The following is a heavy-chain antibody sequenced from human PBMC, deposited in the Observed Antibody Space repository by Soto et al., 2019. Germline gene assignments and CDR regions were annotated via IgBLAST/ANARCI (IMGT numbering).Heavy chain of an antibody. CDR3: ARESMVVAATFNDAFDI. Sequence: GASVKVSCKASGYTFTSYYMHWVRQAPGQGLEWMGIINPSGGSTSYAQKFQGRVTMTRDTSTSTVYMELSSLRSEDTAVYYCARESMVVAATFNDAFDIWGQGAMVTVSS. CDR2: INPSGGST. J-gene: IGHJ3*02. D-gene: IGHD2-15*01. V-gene: IGHV1-46*03. CDR1: GYTFTSYY.